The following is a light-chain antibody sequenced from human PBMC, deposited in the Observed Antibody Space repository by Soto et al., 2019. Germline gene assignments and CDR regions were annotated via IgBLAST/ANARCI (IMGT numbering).Light chain of an antibody. Sequence: IQMTQSPSSVSASVGDTVTLSCQTSHGVSGWLAWYRQKPGKAPTLLIYTVSNLQSGVPSRFSGSGSGTDFSLTITNLQPEDFATYFCQQGKTFPFTFGPGTKVEVK. CDR1: HGVSGW. V-gene: IGKV1-12*01. J-gene: IGKJ3*01. CDR3: QQGKTFPFT. CDR2: TVS.